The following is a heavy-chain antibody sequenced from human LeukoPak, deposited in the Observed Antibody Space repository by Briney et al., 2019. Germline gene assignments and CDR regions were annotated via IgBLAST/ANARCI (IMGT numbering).Heavy chain of an antibody. D-gene: IGHD3-9*01. CDR3: ARGDVLRYFDWLSNWFDP. Sequence: PPASVKVSCKASGYTFTGYYMHWVRQAPGQGLEWMGWINPNSGGTNYAQKFQGRVTMTRDTSISTAYMELSRLRSDDTAVYYCARGDVLRYFDWLSNWFDPWGQGTLVTVSS. CDR2: INPNSGGT. CDR1: GYTFTGYY. V-gene: IGHV1-2*02. J-gene: IGHJ5*02.